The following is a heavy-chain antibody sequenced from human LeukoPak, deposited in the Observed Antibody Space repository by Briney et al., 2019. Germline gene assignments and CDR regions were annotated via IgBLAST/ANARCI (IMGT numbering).Heavy chain of an antibody. D-gene: IGHD2-2*02. Sequence: SETLSLTCTVSGGSISIYYWSWIRQPAGKGLEWIGRIYTSGSTNYNPSLKSRVTMSVDTSKNQFSLKLSSVTAADTAVYYCARDPRYCSSTSCYKGAYYFDYWGQGTLVTVSS. V-gene: IGHV4-4*07. CDR2: IYTSGST. CDR1: GGSISIYY. CDR3: ARDPRYCSSTSCYKGAYYFDY. J-gene: IGHJ4*02.